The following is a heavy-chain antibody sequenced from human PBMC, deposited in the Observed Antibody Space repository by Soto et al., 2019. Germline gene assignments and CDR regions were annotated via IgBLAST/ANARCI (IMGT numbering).Heavy chain of an antibody. J-gene: IGHJ6*02. CDR3: ARVGSKSFYYATDV. D-gene: IGHD4-4*01. CDR1: GGSISSFC. V-gene: IGHV4-4*09. CDR2: ICTGGTT. Sequence: QLQESGPRLVKPSETLSLTCTVSGGSISSFCWSWIRQPPGQGLEWIGYICTGGTTKYNPSLKSRVTMSVDTSKTQFSLKLTSVTAADTAVYYCARVGSKSFYYATDVWGQGTTVTVSS.